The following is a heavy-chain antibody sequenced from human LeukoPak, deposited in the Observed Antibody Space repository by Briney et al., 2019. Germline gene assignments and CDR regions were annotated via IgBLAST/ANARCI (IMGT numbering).Heavy chain of an antibody. CDR3: ARDPGLMDNRHYYYYHIDV. Sequence: VASVKVSCKASGGTFSSYAISWVRQAPGQGLEWMGGIIPIFGTANYAQKFQGRVKITTDESTSTAYMEPSSLRSEYTAVYYCARDPGLMDNRHYYYYHIDVWGKGTTVTVSS. J-gene: IGHJ6*03. V-gene: IGHV1-69*05. CDR2: IIPIFGTA. CDR1: GGTFSSYA. D-gene: IGHD2-2*03.